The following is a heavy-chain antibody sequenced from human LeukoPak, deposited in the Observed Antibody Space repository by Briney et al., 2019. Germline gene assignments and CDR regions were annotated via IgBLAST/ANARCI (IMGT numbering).Heavy chain of an antibody. V-gene: IGHV3-11*01. CDR2: ISPGGGTT. CDR1: GFTFSDYH. D-gene: IGHD3-9*01. Sequence: GGSLRLSCAASGFTFSDYHMNWIRQAPGKGLEWISYISPGGGTTYFADSVKGRFTISRDNAKNSLSLQMTSLTAEDTAVYYCAGGRDMRVAGPGGYFDYWAQGTLVTVSS. J-gene: IGHJ4*02. CDR3: AGGRDMRVAGPGGYFDY.